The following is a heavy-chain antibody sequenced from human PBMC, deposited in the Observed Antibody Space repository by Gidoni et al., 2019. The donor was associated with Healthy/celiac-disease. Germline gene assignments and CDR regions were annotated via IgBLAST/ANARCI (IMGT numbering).Heavy chain of an antibody. V-gene: IGHV3-11*05. Sequence: QVQLVESGGGLVKPGGSLRLSCAASGFTFSDYYMSWIRQAPGKGLEWVSYISSSSSYTNYADSVKGRFTISRDNAKNSLYLQMNSLRAEDTAVYYCAGNGILLLRYYYGMDVWGQGTTVTVSS. CDR1: GFTFSDYY. CDR2: ISSSSSYT. CDR3: AGNGILLLRYYYGMDV. D-gene: IGHD2-15*01. J-gene: IGHJ6*02.